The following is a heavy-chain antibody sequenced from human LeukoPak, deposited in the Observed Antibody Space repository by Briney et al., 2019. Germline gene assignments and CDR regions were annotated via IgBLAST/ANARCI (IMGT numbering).Heavy chain of an antibody. J-gene: IGHJ1*01. Sequence: ASVTVSCKASGYTFTGYYMHWVRPAPGQGLEWMGWINPNSGGTNYAQKFQGRVTMTRDTSISTAYMELSRLRSDDTAVYYCARDLHTVTISEYFQHWGQGTLVTVSS. V-gene: IGHV1-2*02. CDR2: INPNSGGT. D-gene: IGHD4-17*01. CDR1: GYTFTGYY. CDR3: ARDLHTVTISEYFQH.